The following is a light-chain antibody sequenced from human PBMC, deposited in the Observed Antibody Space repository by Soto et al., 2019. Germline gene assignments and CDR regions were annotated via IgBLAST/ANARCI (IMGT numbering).Light chain of an antibody. J-gene: IGKJ4*01. CDR2: DAS. Sequence: DIQMTQSPSSLSASVGDRGTITFQASQDITNSLNWYQQKPGKAPKLLIYDASNLETGVPSRFSGSGSGTDFTLTISSLQPEDFATYFCQHGYSTPLTFGGGTKVDIK. V-gene: IGKV1-39*01. CDR1: QDITNS. CDR3: QHGYSTPLT.